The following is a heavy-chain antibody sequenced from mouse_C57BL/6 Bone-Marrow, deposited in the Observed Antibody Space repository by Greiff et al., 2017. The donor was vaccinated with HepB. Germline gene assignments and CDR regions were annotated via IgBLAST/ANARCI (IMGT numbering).Heavy chain of an antibody. CDR2: IDPSDSYT. Sequence: QVQLQQPGAELVMPGASVKLSCKASGYTFTSYWMHWVKQRPGQGLEWIGEIDPSDSYTNYNQKFKGKSTLTVDKSSSTAYMQLSSLTSEDSAVYYCARRGEPDYYGNYWYFDVWGTGTTVTVSS. CDR1: GYTFTSYW. CDR3: ARRGEPDYYGNYWYFDV. V-gene: IGHV1-69*01. J-gene: IGHJ1*03. D-gene: IGHD2-1*01.